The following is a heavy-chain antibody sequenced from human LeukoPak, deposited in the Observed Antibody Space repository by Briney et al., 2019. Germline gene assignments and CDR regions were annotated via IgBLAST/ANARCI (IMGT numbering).Heavy chain of an antibody. J-gene: IGHJ4*02. D-gene: IGHD1-14*01. V-gene: IGHV1-2*02. Sequence: ASVKVSCKASGYTFAGYYLHWVRQAPGQGLEWMGWINSNGGGTHYLEKFQDRVTMTRDTSISTAYMELSRLRSDDTAVYYCARLPLQWVGARTLIDCWGQGTLVTVSS. CDR1: GYTFAGYY. CDR3: ARLPLQWVGARTLIDC. CDR2: INSNGGGT.